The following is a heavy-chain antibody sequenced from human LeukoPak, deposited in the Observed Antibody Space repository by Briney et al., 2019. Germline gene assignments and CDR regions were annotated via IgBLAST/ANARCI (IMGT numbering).Heavy chain of an antibody. J-gene: IGHJ4*02. Sequence: GGSLRLSCAASGFTFSSYSMNWVRQAPGKGLEWVSSISSSSSYIYYADSVKGRFTISRDNAKNSLYLQMNSLRAEDTAVYYCAREVFWSGYYSNLHIDYWGQGTLVTVSS. CDR1: GFTFSSYS. CDR3: AREVFWSGYYSNLHIDY. V-gene: IGHV3-21*01. CDR2: ISSSSSYI. D-gene: IGHD3-3*01.